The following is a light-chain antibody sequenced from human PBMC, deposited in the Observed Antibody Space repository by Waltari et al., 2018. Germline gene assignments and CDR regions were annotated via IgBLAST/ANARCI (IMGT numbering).Light chain of an antibody. Sequence: DIQMTQSPSSLSASVGDTVTITCRASQGISSYLNWVQQKPGKAPKLLINAATTLQSGVTTRFSGRGFGTEFTLTISSLQPEDFAGYYWLQHKSYPLTFGGGTKVEIK. CDR3: LQHKSYPLT. J-gene: IGKJ4*01. V-gene: IGKV1-17*01. CDR1: QGISSY. CDR2: AAT.